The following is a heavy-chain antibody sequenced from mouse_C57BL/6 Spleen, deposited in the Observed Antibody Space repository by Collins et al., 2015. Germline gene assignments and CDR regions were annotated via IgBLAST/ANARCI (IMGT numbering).Heavy chain of an antibody. J-gene: IGHJ1*03. V-gene: IGHV3-6*01. Sequence: DVQLQESGPGLVNLLQSLSLTCSVTGYSITSGYYWNWIRQFPGNKLEWMGYISYDGSNNYNPSLKNRISITRDTSKNQFFLKLNSVTTEDTATYYCAREYFDVWGTGTTVTVSS. CDR1: GYSITSGYY. CDR2: ISYDGSN. CDR3: AREYFDV.